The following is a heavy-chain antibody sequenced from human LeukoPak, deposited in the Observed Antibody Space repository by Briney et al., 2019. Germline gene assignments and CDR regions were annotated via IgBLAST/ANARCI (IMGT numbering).Heavy chain of an antibody. D-gene: IGHD6-19*01. CDR3: ARSNSSGWHHAPFDY. V-gene: IGHV3-7*01. Sequence: GWSLRLSCAASGFTFSSYWLSWVRQAPGKGLERAANIKQDGSEKYYVDSVKGRFTISRDNAKNSLYLQMNSLRAEDTAVYYCARSNSSGWHHAPFDYWGQGTLVTVSS. CDR1: GFTFSSYW. J-gene: IGHJ4*02. CDR2: IKQDGSEK.